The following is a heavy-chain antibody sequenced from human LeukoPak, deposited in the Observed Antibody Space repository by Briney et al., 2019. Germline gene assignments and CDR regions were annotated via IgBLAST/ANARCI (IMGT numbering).Heavy chain of an antibody. CDR3: ARKRIAGGSYYYGMDV. V-gene: IGHV4-34*01. CDR2: INHSGST. CDR1: GGSFSVYY. Sequence: SETLSLTCAVYGGSFSVYYWSWIRQPPGKGLEWIGEINHSGSTNYNPSLKSRVTISVDTSKNQFSLKLSSVTAADTAVYYCARKRIAGGSYYYGMDVWGQGTTVTVSS. J-gene: IGHJ6*02. D-gene: IGHD2-15*01.